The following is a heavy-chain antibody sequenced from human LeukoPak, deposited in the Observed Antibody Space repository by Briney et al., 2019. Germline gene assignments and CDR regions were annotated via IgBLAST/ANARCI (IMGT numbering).Heavy chain of an antibody. D-gene: IGHD5-18*01. Sequence: SETLSLTCTVSGGSISSSSYYWAWIRQPPGKGLEWIGSIYYSGRTYYNPSLKSRVTISVDTSKKQFSLKLSSVTAADTAVYYCARDRGYSYGGRYYYYGMDVWGQGTTVTVSS. CDR3: ARDRGYSYGGRYYYYGMDV. CDR1: GGSISSSSYY. J-gene: IGHJ6*02. V-gene: IGHV4-39*07. CDR2: IYYSGRT.